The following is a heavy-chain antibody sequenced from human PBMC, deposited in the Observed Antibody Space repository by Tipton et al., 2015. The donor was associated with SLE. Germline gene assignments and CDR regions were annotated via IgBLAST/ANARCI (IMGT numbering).Heavy chain of an antibody. CDR1: GFTFSYHG. V-gene: IGHV3-33*01. CDR3: ARGGAGLFEN. J-gene: IGHJ4*02. CDR2: TWYDDENNK. Sequence: SGFTFSYHGMHWVRQAPGKGLEWVATTWYDDENNKYYSDSVKGRFTISRDNAKNSVHLQMNSLRAEDTALYYCARGGAGLFENWGQGTLVTVSS. D-gene: IGHD3-10*01.